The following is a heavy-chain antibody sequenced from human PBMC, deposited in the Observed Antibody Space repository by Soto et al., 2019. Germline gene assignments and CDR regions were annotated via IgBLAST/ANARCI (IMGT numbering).Heavy chain of an antibody. CDR3: AKDSGIAAAGTPSWFDP. Sequence: GSLRLSCAASVFTCSSYGMHWVRQTPGKGLEWVAVISYDGSNKYYADSVKGRFTISRDNSKNTLYLQMNSLRAEDTAVYYCAKDSGIAAAGTPSWFDPWGQGTLVTVSS. CDR2: ISYDGSNK. CDR1: VFTCSSYG. V-gene: IGHV3-30*18. J-gene: IGHJ5*02. D-gene: IGHD6-13*01.